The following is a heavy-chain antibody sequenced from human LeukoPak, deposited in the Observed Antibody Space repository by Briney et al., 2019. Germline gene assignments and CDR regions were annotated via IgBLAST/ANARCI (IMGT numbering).Heavy chain of an antibody. Sequence: GGSLRLTCAASGFTFSDYSMVWVRQAPGRGPEWVSGVNFGGHMTDYAASVRGRFTLSRDDSRNTVYLQLNNLRVEDTAIYYCAKANWVSNADAVWWGQGTQVTVSS. V-gene: IGHV3-23*01. J-gene: IGHJ4*02. CDR3: AKANWVSNADAVW. D-gene: IGHD1-1*01. CDR1: GFTFSDYS. CDR2: VNFGGHMT.